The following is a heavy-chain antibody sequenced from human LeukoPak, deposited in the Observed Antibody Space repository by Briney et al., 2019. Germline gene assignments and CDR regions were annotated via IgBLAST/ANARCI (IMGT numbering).Heavy chain of an antibody. J-gene: IGHJ4*02. V-gene: IGHV4-4*07. CDR2: IYTSGST. CDR3: ARGLYYYDSSGPGGY. Sequence: PSETLSLTCTVSGDSISSYYWSWIRQPAGKGLEWIGRIYTSGSTNYNPSLKSRVTISVDTSKNQFSLKLSSVTAADTAVYYCARGLYYYDSSGPGGYWGQGTLVTVSS. D-gene: IGHD3-22*01. CDR1: GDSISSYY.